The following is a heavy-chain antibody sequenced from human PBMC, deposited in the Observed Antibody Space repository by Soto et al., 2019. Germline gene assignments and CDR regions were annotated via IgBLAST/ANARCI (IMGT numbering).Heavy chain of an antibody. CDR3: AILTKPTAVTTAFRGGYGLDV. V-gene: IGHV4-61*01. Sequence: QVQLQESGPGLVKPSETLSLTCTVSGGSISSGNYFWSWIRQPPGKGLEWIGYIHSRGSTNYNPSLKSRVTISADTARSQFSLKLTSVTAADTAVYYCAILTKPTAVTTAFRGGYGLDVWGQGTTVTVSS. J-gene: IGHJ6*02. CDR1: GGSISSGNYF. D-gene: IGHD4-17*01. CDR2: IHSRGST.